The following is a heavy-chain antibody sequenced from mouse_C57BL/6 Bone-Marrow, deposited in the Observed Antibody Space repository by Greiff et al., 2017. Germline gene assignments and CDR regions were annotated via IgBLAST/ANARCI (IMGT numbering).Heavy chain of an antibody. CDR2: INPSNGGT. J-gene: IGHJ3*01. V-gene: IGHV1-53*01. Sequence: QVQLQQPGTELVKPGASVKLSCKASGYTFTSYWMHWVKQRPGQGLEWIGNINPSNGGTNYNEKFKSKATLTVDKSSSTAYMQLSSLTSEDSAIYFGARSRVYYDYDWFAYGGQGTLVTVSA. CDR1: GYTFTSYW. D-gene: IGHD2-4*01. CDR3: ARSRVYYDYDWFAY.